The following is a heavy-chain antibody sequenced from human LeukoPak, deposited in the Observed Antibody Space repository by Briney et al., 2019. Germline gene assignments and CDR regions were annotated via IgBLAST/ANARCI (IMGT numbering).Heavy chain of an antibody. D-gene: IGHD2-2*01. V-gene: IGHV6-1*01. J-gene: IGHJ4*02. CDR1: GDSVSGNGVA. Sequence: SQTLSLTCAISGDSVSGNGVAWHWIRQSPSRGLEWLGRTYYRSNWYNDYAVSLKSRVTVNPDTSKNQFSLHLNSVTPEDTAVYYCARSSSGSPHFDYWGQGTLVTVSS. CDR2: TYYRSNWYN. CDR3: ARSSSGSPHFDY.